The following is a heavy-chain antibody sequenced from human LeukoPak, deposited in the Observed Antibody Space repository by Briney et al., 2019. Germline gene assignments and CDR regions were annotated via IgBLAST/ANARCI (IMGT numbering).Heavy chain of an antibody. V-gene: IGHV3-43*02. CDR3: AKDSDDSYYFDY. Sequence: GGSLRLSCAASGFTFDDYAMHWVRQAPGKGLEWVSLISKNGGSTYYADSVKGRFTISRDNSKNSLYLQLNSLRTEDTALYYCAKDSDDSYYFDYWGQGTLVTVSS. CDR1: GFTFDDYA. CDR2: ISKNGGST. D-gene: IGHD1-1*01. J-gene: IGHJ4*02.